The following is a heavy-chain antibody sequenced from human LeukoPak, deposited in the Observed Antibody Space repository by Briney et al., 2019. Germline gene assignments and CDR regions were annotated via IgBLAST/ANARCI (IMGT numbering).Heavy chain of an antibody. V-gene: IGHV1-2*02. Sequence: ASVKVSCKASGYTFTGYYMHWVRQAPGQGLEWMGWINPKSGGTNYAEKFQGRVTMTRDTSISTAYMELSRLRSDDSAVYYCARGGYYGWGSSINWFDPWGQGTLVTVSS. CDR3: ARGGYYGWGSSINWFDP. CDR1: GYTFTGYY. D-gene: IGHD3-10*01. J-gene: IGHJ5*02. CDR2: INPKSGGT.